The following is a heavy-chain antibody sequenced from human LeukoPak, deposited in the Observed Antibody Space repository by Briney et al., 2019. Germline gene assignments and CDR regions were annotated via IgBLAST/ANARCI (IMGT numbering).Heavy chain of an antibody. V-gene: IGHV4-39*02. CDR1: SGSISSSSYY. CDR3: ARRRYYDSTGYLD. Sequence: LSETLSLTCTVSSGSISSSSYYWGWIRQPPGKGLEWIADIYYSGSTYYNPSLKSRVSISIDTSNNHFSLRLSSVTAADTALYYCARRRYYDSTGYLDWGQGTLVTVSS. D-gene: IGHD3-22*01. CDR2: IYYSGST. J-gene: IGHJ1*01.